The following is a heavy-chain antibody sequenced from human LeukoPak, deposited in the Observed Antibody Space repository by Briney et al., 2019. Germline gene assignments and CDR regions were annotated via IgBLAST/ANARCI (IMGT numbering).Heavy chain of an antibody. V-gene: IGHV3-66*01. J-gene: IGHJ4*02. CDR1: GFLFSTFG. CDR2: IYSGGST. D-gene: IGHD6-13*01. CDR3: ARAKIAAAGGFDY. Sequence: PGGSLRLSCAASGFLFSTFGTHWVRQAPGRGLEWVSVIYSGGSTYYADSVKGRFTISRDNSKNTLYLQMNSLRAEDTAVYYCARAKIAAAGGFDYWGQGTLVTVSS.